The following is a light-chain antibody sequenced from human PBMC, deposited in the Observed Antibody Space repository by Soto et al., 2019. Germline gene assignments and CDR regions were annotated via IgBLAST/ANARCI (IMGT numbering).Light chain of an antibody. J-gene: IGLJ2*01. Sequence: QSALTQPASVSGSPGQSITISCTGTSSDVGSYNLVSWYQQHPGKAPKLMIYEGSKRPSGVSNRFSGSKSANTASLTISGLQAEDEADYYCCSYAASVVFGGGTKLTVL. V-gene: IGLV2-23*01. CDR3: CSYAASVV. CDR2: EGS. CDR1: SSDVGSYNL.